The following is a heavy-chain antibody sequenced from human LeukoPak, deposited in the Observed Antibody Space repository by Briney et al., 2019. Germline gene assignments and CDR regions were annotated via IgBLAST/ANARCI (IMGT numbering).Heavy chain of an antibody. Sequence: SETLSLTCTVSGGSISSSSYYWGWIRQPPGKGLEWIGSIYYSGSTYYNPSLKSRVTISVDTSKNQFSLKLSSVTAADTAVYYCARRGLDNWNDVFDYWGQGTLVTVSS. D-gene: IGHD1-20*01. V-gene: IGHV4-39*01. CDR1: GGSISSSSYY. CDR3: ARRGLDNWNDVFDY. J-gene: IGHJ4*02. CDR2: IYYSGST.